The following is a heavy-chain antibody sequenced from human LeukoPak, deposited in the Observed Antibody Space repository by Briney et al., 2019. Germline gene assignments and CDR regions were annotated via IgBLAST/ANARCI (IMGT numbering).Heavy chain of an antibody. CDR1: GASVGSGAFY. V-gene: IGHV4-31*03. D-gene: IGHD5-18*01. CDR3: ARVFVDSNYSYGGNNWFDP. J-gene: IGHJ5*02. CDR2: IYNTGAT. Sequence: SQTLSLTCTISGASVGSGAFYWTWVRQQPGKGLEWIGYIYNTGATNYNPSLKSRVTISVDTSKNQISLKLSSVTAADTAVYYCARVFVDSNYSYGGNNWFDPWGQGTLVTVSS.